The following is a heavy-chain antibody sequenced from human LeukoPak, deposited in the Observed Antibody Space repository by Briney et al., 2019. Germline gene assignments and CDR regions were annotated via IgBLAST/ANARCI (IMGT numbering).Heavy chain of an antibody. CDR1: GFRFGSHA. CDR3: ARDGQQLAPYAMDV. J-gene: IGHJ6*02. CDR2: IWYDGSNK. Sequence: GRSLRLYCAASGFRFGSHAVHWVRQAPGKGLEWLAQIWYDGSNKYYVDSVKGRFTTSRDNSKNTVYLQMNSLRAEDTAVYFCARDGQQLAPYAMDVWGQGTTVTVSS. V-gene: IGHV3-33*01. D-gene: IGHD6-13*01.